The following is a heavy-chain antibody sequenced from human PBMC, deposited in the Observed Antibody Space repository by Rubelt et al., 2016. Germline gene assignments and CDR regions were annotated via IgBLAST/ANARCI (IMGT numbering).Heavy chain of an antibody. CDR1: RGSVTTGAHY. V-gene: IGHV4-39*07. D-gene: IGHD1-26*01. CDR2: IHYSGTA. Sequence: QMQLQESGPGLVRPSETLSLTCTISRGSVTTGAHYWGWIRQPPGKRLEWIGSIHYSGTAIYNPSLKSRVTMSVDTSKNQFPLQLTPVTAPDTAVYFCARVGANTEFDYWGQGTLVTVSS. CDR3: ARVGANTEFDY. J-gene: IGHJ4*02.